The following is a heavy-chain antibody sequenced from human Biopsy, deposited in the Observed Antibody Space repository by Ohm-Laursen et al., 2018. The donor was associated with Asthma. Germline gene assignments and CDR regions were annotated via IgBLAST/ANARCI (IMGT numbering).Heavy chain of an antibody. CDR1: GFSFSEFV. V-gene: IGHV3-30*03. J-gene: IGHJ4*02. D-gene: IGHD3-3*01. CDR2: ISYDGSTK. CDR3: ASQSSGPDFWSGYYYFDY. Sequence: SLRLSCSASGFSFSEFVMHWVRQAPGKGLEWVAVISYDGSTKYYADSVKGRFTISRDNSKNTLYLQMSSLRVEDTAVYYCASQSSGPDFWSGYYYFDYWGQGTLVTVSS.